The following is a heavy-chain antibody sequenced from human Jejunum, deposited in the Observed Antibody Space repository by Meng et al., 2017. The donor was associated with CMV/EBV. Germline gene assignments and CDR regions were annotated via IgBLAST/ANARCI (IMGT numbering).Heavy chain of an antibody. CDR3: ARYTWEVHPYYGFDV. J-gene: IGHJ6*02. CDR1: GGSLYGYY. D-gene: IGHD1-26*01. V-gene: IGHV4-34*01. Sequence: GGSLYGYYLSWIRQPPGKGLEWIGEVHLSGRTNYSPSLKSRVTISVDTSKSQFSLKLNSLTTTDTAVYYCARYTWEVHPYYGFDVWGQGTTVTVSS. CDR2: VHLSGRT.